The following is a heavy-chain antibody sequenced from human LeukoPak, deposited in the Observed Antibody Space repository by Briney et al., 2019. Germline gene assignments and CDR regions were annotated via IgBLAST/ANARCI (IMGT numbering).Heavy chain of an antibody. CDR2: ISKDGSTT. CDR3: ARGASSGYRIDY. D-gene: IGHD5-18*01. Sequence: GGSLRLSCAASGFTFNNYWMHWVRQSPGKGLVWVSRISKDGSTTNYADSVKGRFTISRDNAKNTLYLQMNSLTAEHTALYYCARGASSGYRIDYWGEGTLVTVSS. V-gene: IGHV3-74*01. J-gene: IGHJ4*02. CDR1: GFTFNNYW.